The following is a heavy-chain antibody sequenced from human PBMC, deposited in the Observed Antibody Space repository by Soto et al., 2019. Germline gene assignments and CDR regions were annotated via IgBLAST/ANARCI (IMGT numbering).Heavy chain of an antibody. CDR3: AREAYGSRSYYYYYYGMDV. V-gene: IGHV4-31*03. Sequence: SETLSLTCTVSGGSISSGGYYWSWIRQHPGKGLEWIGYIYYSGSTYYNPSLKSRVTISVDTSKNQFSLKLSSVTAADTAVYYCAREAYGSRSYYYYYYGMDVWGQGTTVTVSS. D-gene: IGHD3-10*01. CDR2: IYYSGST. CDR1: GGSISSGGYY. J-gene: IGHJ6*02.